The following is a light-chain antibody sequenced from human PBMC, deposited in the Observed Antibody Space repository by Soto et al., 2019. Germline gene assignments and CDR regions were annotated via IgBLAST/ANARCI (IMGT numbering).Light chain of an antibody. V-gene: IGKV1-5*01. CDR2: DAS. CDR1: QSISSW. CDR3: QQYNGYRWT. Sequence: DIQMTQSPSTLSASVGDRVTITCRASQSISSWLAWYQQKPGKAPKLLIYDASSLESGVPSRFSGSGFGTEFTLTISSLQPDDFATYYCQQYNGYRWTFGQGTKVDIK. J-gene: IGKJ1*01.